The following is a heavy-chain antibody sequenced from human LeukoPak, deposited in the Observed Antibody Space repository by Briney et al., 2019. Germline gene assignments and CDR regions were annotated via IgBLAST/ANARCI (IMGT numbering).Heavy chain of an antibody. CDR1: GVSFSGYY. CDR3: ARIGVTTFAR. CDR2: INHSGST. J-gene: IGHJ4*02. D-gene: IGHD3-3*01. Sequence: SETLTLTCAVYGVSFSGYYWSWIRQPPGKGLEWIGEINHSGSTNYNPSLKSRVTILVDKSKNHFYLKLSYVTAADTAVYYCARIGVTTFARWGQGTLVTVSS. V-gene: IGHV4-34*01.